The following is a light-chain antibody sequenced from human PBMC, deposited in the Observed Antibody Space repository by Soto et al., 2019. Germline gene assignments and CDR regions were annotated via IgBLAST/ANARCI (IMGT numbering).Light chain of an antibody. Sequence: EIVLTQSPATLSVSPGERGTLSCRASQSVAINLAWYQQNPGQDPRLLIYEASTRATGMAARFSGSGSGTEFTLTISTVQPEDFAVYYCQQYRNWPHTFGQGTKVDIK. CDR1: QSVAIN. J-gene: IGKJ1*01. CDR2: EAS. V-gene: IGKV3-15*01. CDR3: QQYRNWPHT.